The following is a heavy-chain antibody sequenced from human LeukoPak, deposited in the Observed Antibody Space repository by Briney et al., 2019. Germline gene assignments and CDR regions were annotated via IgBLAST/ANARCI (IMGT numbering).Heavy chain of an antibody. V-gene: IGHV4-30-4*08. Sequence: SQTLSLTCTVSGGSISSANYYWSWIGQPPGKALEWIGYIYYSGSTYYNPSLRSRVTISGDSSKNQFSLKLSSVTAADTAVYYCARDLTVVVPAALLEYYYYYMDVWGKGTTVTVSS. CDR1: GGSISSANYY. CDR2: IYYSGST. CDR3: ARDLTVVVPAALLEYYYYYMDV. D-gene: IGHD2-2*01. J-gene: IGHJ6*03.